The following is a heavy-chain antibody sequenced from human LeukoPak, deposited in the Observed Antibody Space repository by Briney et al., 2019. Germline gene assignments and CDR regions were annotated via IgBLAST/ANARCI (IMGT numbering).Heavy chain of an antibody. CDR1: GYTFTSYY. J-gene: IGHJ4*02. D-gene: IGHD2-15*01. CDR3: AREVGSWDY. CDR2: INPSDGGT. V-gene: IGHV1-46*01. Sequence: ASVKVSCKASGYTFTSYYMHWVRQAPGQGLEWMGVINPSDGGTTHAQKFKGRVTMTRDMSTSTVYMELSSLRSEDTAVYYCAREVGSWDYWGQGTLVTVPS.